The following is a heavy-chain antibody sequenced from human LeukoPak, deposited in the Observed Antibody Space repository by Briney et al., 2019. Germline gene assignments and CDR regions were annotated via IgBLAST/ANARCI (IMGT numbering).Heavy chain of an antibody. V-gene: IGHV3-11*01. CDR2: IISSGSTI. D-gene: IGHD2-21*02. CDR1: GFTFRDYY. J-gene: IGHJ4*02. Sequence: GGSLRLSCAASGFTFRDYYMSWIRQAPGKGLEWVSNIISSGSTIYYADSVKGRFTISRDNAKNSLYLQMNSLRAEDTAVYYCARDSFDCGGDCYYYNFDYWGQGTLVTVSS. CDR3: ARDSFDCGGDCYYYNFDY.